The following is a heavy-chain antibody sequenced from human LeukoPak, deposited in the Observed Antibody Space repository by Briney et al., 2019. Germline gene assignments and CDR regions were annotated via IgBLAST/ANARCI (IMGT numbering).Heavy chain of an antibody. CDR1: GFTFDDYA. Sequence: GGSLRLSCAASGFTFDDYAMHWVRQAPGKGLEWVSGISWNSGSIGYADSVKGRFTISRDNSKNTLYLQMNSLRAEDTAVYYCANSPLYSSSWYEDYWGQGTLVTVSS. CDR2: ISWNSGSI. V-gene: IGHV3-9*01. CDR3: ANSPLYSSSWYEDY. D-gene: IGHD6-13*01. J-gene: IGHJ4*02.